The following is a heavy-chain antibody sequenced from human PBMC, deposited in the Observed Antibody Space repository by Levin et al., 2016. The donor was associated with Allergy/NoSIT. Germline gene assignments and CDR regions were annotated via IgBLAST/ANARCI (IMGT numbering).Heavy chain of an antibody. CDR2: IIPIFGIA. CDR3: ARGSVNYYDSSGYRAPFDY. Sequence: WVRQAPGQGLEWMGGIIPIFGIANYARKFQGRVTITADKSTSTAYMELSSLRSEDTAVYYCARGSVNYYDSSGYRAPFDYWGQGTLVTVSS. D-gene: IGHD3-22*01. V-gene: IGHV1-69*17. J-gene: IGHJ4*02.